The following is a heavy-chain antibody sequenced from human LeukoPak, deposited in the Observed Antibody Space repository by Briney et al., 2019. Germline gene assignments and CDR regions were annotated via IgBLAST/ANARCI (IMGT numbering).Heavy chain of an antibody. D-gene: IGHD2-2*01. CDR1: GVTFNKYA. Sequence: GGSLRLSCVVSGVTFNKYALTWVRQAPGKGLDGVSIISAGSRNIYYAESVKGRFTISRDDSRNTLYLQMNSLRVEDTAIYYCATWVDFGRSTSLDFWGQGTLAIVSS. CDR3: ATWVDFGRSTSLDF. CDR2: ISAGSRNI. V-gene: IGHV3-23*01. J-gene: IGHJ4*02.